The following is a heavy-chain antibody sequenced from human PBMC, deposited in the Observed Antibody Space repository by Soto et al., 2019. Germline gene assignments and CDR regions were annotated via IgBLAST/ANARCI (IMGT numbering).Heavy chain of an antibody. CDR1: GFSLTTSGVG. CDR2: IYWDDDK. Sequence: QITLKESGPSLVKPTQTLTLTCSFSGFSLTTSGVGVGWIRQPPGKALEWLALIYWDDDKRYSPSLKTRLTITKDTSRIRVVLTMTNMDPVDTATYYCAHQISGYGYSDCWGQGTLVTVSS. D-gene: IGHD5-12*01. CDR3: AHQISGYGYSDC. V-gene: IGHV2-5*02. J-gene: IGHJ4*02.